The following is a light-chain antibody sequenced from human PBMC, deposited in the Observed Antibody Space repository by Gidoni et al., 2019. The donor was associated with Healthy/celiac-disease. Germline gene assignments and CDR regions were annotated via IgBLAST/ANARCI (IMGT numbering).Light chain of an antibody. CDR2: GAS. CDR3: QQYGSSPPWT. J-gene: IGKJ1*01. CDR1: QSVSSSY. Sequence: EIVLTQSPGTLSLSPGERATLSCRASQSVSSSYLAWYQQKPGQAPRRLIYGASSRATGIPDRFSGSRSGTDFTLTISRLEPEDFAVDYCQQYGSSPPWTFGQGTKVEIK. V-gene: IGKV3-20*01.